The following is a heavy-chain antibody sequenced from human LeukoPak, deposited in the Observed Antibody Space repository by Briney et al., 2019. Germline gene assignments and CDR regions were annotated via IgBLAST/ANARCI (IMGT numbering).Heavy chain of an antibody. D-gene: IGHD3-3*01. Sequence: ASVKVSCKASGHTFTGYYMHWVRQAPGQGLEWMGWINPNSGGTNYAQKFQGRVTMTRDTSISAAYMELSRLRSDDTAVYYCARARHDFWSGYPYDAFDIWGQGTMVIVSS. CDR3: ARARHDFWSGYPYDAFDI. V-gene: IGHV1-2*02. J-gene: IGHJ3*02. CDR1: GHTFTGYY. CDR2: INPNSGGT.